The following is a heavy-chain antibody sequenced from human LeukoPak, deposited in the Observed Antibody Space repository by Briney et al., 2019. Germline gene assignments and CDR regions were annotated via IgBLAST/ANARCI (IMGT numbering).Heavy chain of an antibody. V-gene: IGHV3-23*01. D-gene: IGHD5-18*01. Sequence: GSLRLSCAASGFTFSNSDMSWVRQAPGKGLEWVSAISGSGGSTYYADSVKGRFTISRDNSKNTLYLQMNSLRAEDTAVYYCANGGLWLPTRSDWGQGTLVTVSS. CDR1: GFTFSNSD. CDR2: ISGSGGST. CDR3: ANGGLWLPTRSD. J-gene: IGHJ4*02.